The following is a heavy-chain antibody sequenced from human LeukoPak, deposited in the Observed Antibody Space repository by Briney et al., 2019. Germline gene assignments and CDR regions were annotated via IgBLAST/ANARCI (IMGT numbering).Heavy chain of an antibody. D-gene: IGHD6-19*01. CDR2: VSGSGSNT. CDR3: AGQAVAGS. J-gene: IGHJ5*02. Sequence: GGSLRLSCAASGFTFTIYAMTWVRQAPGKGLEWVSSVSGSGSNTYYADSVKGRFTISRDNSKNTLYLQMNSLRAEDTAVYYCAGQAVAGSWGQGTLVTVSS. V-gene: IGHV3-23*01. CDR1: GFTFTIYA.